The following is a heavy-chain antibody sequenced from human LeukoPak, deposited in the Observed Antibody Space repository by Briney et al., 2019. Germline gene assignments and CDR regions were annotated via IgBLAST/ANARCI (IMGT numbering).Heavy chain of an antibody. V-gene: IGHV3-23*01. Sequence: PGGSLRLSCAASGFTFSSYGMTWVRQAPGKGLEWVSGISGSGDNTWYADSVKGRFTISRDNSKKTLDLQMHSLRAEDTALYYCARGFMNWSYYFDYWGQGTLVTVSS. CDR1: GFTFSSYG. D-gene: IGHD3/OR15-3a*01. CDR2: ISGSGDNT. CDR3: ARGFMNWSYYFDY. J-gene: IGHJ4*02.